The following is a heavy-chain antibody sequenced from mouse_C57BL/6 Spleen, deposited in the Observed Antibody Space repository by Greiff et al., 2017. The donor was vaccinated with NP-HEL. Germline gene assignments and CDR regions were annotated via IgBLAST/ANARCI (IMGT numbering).Heavy chain of an antibody. Sequence: QVQLQQPGAELVKPGASVKLSCKASGYTFTSYWMQWVKQRPGQGLEWIGEIDPSDSYTNYNQKFKGKATLTVDTSSSTAYMQLSSLTSEDSAAYYCARGGNSPYFDYWGQGTTLTVSS. CDR2: IDPSDSYT. V-gene: IGHV1-50*01. D-gene: IGHD2-1*01. CDR1: GYTFTSYW. CDR3: ARGGNSPYFDY. J-gene: IGHJ2*01.